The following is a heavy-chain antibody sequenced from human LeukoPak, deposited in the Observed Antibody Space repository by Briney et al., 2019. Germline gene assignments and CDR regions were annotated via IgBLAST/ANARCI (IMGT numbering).Heavy chain of an antibody. Sequence: GGSLRLSCSASGFNFNSYAIHWVRQAPGKGLEWVAVISYAGDSKYYADSLKGRFTISRDNSKNTLYLQMDTLIPEDTALYYCAKDPGSIRNHFDSWGQGTLVTVSS. V-gene: IGHV3-30*18. CDR2: ISYAGDSK. J-gene: IGHJ4*02. CDR1: GFNFNSYA. CDR3: AKDPGSIRNHFDS. D-gene: IGHD1-14*01.